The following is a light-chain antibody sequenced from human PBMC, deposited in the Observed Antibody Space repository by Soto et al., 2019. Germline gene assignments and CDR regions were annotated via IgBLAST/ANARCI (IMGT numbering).Light chain of an antibody. CDR3: QQRSNWPPWT. J-gene: IGKJ1*01. CDR2: DAS. V-gene: IGKV3-11*01. Sequence: EIVLTQSPATLSLSPGERATLSCRASQSVNSYLAWYQQKPGQAPRLLIYDASNRATGIPARFSGSGSGTDLTLTISSLEPEDFAVYYCQQRSNWPPWTFGQGTKVEIK. CDR1: QSVNSY.